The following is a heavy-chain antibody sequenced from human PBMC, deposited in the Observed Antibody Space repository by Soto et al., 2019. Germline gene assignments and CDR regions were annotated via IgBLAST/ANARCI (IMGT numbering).Heavy chain of an antibody. CDR1: GFIISSKY. Sequence: EVQVVESGGGLVQPGWSLRLSCAASGFIISSKYMSWVRQAPGKGLEWVSGIYSIDSTYHADSVKGRFTISRDNSKNTLYLQMDSLRAEDTAKYYCASATSHYYYYGMAVWGQGTTVTVSS. CDR3: ASATSHYYYYGMAV. CDR2: IYSIDST. V-gene: IGHV3-53*04. J-gene: IGHJ6*02.